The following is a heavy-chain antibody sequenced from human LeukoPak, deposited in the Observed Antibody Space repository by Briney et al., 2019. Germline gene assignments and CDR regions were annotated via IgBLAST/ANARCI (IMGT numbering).Heavy chain of an antibody. J-gene: IGHJ4*02. Sequence: SETLSLTCAVYGGSFSGYYWSWIRQPPGKGLEWIGEINHSGSTNYNPSLKSRVTISVDTSKNQFSLKLSSVTAADTAVYYCARAISDVATIRPHFDYWGQGTLVTVSS. V-gene: IGHV4-34*01. CDR2: INHSGST. D-gene: IGHD5-12*01. CDR3: ARAISDVATIRPHFDY. CDR1: GGSFSGYY.